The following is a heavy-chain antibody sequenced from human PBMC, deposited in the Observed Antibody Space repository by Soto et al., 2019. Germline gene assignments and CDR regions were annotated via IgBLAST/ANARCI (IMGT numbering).Heavy chain of an antibody. J-gene: IGHJ4*02. V-gene: IGHV1-46*01. CDR2: INPPDGST. D-gene: IGHD3-22*01. CDR3: ARYYDSSGPAFDY. Sequence: QEQLVQSGAEVKKPGASVKVSCKASGYTFSDYYIHWVRQAPGHGLDWMGIINPPDGSTTYAQKFQGRVSMTSDTSTSTVYMELSSLRSEDTAIYYCARYYDSSGPAFDYWGQGTLVTVSS. CDR1: GYTFSDYY.